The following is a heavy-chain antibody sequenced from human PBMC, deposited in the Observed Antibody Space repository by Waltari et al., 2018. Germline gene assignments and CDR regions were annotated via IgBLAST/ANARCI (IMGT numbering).Heavy chain of an antibody. D-gene: IGHD1-1*01. V-gene: IGHV1-2*02. Sequence: QAQLVQPGAEVKKPGASVKVSCKASGYPFNDYFIQWVRQAPGQGLEWVAWVNPKTGATNSAQKFQGRVSVTRDSSITTAYMQLTGLTSDDTALYYGAGGTNGSTGWFAPWGQGTLVTVSS. CDR1: GYPFNDYF. CDR3: AGGTNGSTGWFAP. J-gene: IGHJ5*02. CDR2: VNPKTGAT.